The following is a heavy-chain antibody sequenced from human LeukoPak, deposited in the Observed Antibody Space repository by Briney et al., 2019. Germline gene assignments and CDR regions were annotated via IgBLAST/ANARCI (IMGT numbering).Heavy chain of an antibody. D-gene: IGHD1-7*01. CDR3: ARGGAGGLELLGYYFDY. CDR1: VYTYTGYY. J-gene: IGHJ4*02. CDR2: IHPNSGGT. Sequence: SVKVSCKACVYTYTGYYMHWVRHPPAQGLEWVRWIHPNSGGTNYAQKSQRRLTMTRDTSISTAYMELSRLRSDDTAVYYCARGGAGGLELLGYYFDYWGQGTLVTVSS. V-gene: IGHV1-2*02.